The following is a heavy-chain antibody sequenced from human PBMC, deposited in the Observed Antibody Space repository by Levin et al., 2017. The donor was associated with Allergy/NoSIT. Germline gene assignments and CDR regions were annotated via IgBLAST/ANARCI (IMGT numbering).Heavy chain of an antibody. D-gene: IGHD5-12*01. Sequence: GGSLRLSCAASGFTFSSYGMHWVRQAPGKGLEWVVVISYDGSNKYYADSVKGRFTISRDNSKNTLYLQMNSLRAEDTAVYYCAKDGRYSGYDNWFDPWGQGTLVTVSS. CDR3: AKDGRYSGYDNWFDP. J-gene: IGHJ5*02. CDR2: ISYDGSNK. V-gene: IGHV3-30*18. CDR1: GFTFSSYG.